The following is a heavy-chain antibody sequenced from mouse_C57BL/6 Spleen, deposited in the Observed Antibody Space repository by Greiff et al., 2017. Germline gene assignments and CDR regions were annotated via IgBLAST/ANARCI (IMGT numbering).Heavy chain of an antibody. CDR1: GYTFTSYW. D-gene: IGHD1-1*01. Sequence: QVQLQQSGAELVKPGASVKLSCKASGYTFTSYWMPWVKQRPGRGLEWIGRIDPNSGGTKYNEKFKSKATLTVDKPSSTAYMQLSSLTSEDSAVYYCARFITTVVATYYYAMDYWGQGTSVTVSS. J-gene: IGHJ4*01. CDR2: IDPNSGGT. CDR3: ARFITTVVATYYYAMDY. V-gene: IGHV1-72*01.